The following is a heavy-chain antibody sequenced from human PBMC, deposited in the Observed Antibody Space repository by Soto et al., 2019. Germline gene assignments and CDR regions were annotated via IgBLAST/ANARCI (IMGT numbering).Heavy chain of an antibody. V-gene: IGHV3-23*01. D-gene: IGHD4-17*01. CDR3: AKVPYGDYEVYWYFDL. CDR2: ISGSGGST. CDR1: GFTFSSYA. Sequence: VQLLESGGGLVQPGGSLRLSCAASGFTFSSYAMSWVRQAPGKGLEWVSAISGSGGSTYYADSVKGRFTISRDNSKNTLYLQMNSLRAEDTAVYYCAKVPYGDYEVYWYFDLWGRGTLVTVSS. J-gene: IGHJ2*01.